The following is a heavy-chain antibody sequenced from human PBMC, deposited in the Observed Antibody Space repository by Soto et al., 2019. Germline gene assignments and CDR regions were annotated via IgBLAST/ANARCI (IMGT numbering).Heavy chain of an antibody. J-gene: IGHJ5*02. CDR3: ARRDCSGGTCSFAP. CDR1: GGSISSSNYY. V-gene: IGHV4-39*01. CDR2: IHYTGST. Sequence: QLQLQESGPGLVKPSETLSLTCTVSGGSISSSNYYRAWIRQPPGKGLEWIGSIHYTGSTYYNPFPRSRVTMHVATSQNQFSRKLTSVSAADTAVYYCARRDCSGGTCSFAPWGQGTLVTVSS. D-gene: IGHD2-15*01.